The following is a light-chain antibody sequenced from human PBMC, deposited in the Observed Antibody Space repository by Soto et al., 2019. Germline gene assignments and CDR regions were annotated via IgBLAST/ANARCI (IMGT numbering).Light chain of an antibody. CDR2: EVS. Sequence: QSVLTQPASVSGSPGQSITLSFTGTSSDVGGYDYVSWYQQHPGKAPKLMIYEVSHRPSGVSNRFSGSKSDNTASLTISGLQADDEAYYYCSSYTSSSTPHVFGTGTKATVL. V-gene: IGLV2-14*01. CDR1: SSDVGGYDY. CDR3: SSYTSSSTPHV. J-gene: IGLJ1*01.